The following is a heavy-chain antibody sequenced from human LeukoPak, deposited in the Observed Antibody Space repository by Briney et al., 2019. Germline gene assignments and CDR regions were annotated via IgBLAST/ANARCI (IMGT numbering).Heavy chain of an antibody. V-gene: IGHV3-30*01. CDR3: ARAHDSGTSGSVWWGRSYYYYYYMVV. J-gene: IGHJ6*03. Sequence: GGSLRLSYAPSGFTFSSYAMRWVRQAPGKGLEWVAVISYDGSNKYYADSVKGRFTISRDNSKKTLYLQMNSLRAEDTAVYYCARAHDSGTSGSVWWGRSYYYYYYMVVWGKGATVTVSS. CDR1: GFTFSSYA. CDR2: ISYDGSNK. D-gene: IGHD2-2*01.